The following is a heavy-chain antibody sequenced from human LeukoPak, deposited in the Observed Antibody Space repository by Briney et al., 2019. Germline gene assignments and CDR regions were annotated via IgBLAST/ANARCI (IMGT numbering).Heavy chain of an antibody. CDR2: IIPILGIA. CDR3: ARGTGDWGSSDY. V-gene: IGHV1-69*04. CDR1: GGTFSSYA. J-gene: IGHJ4*02. Sequence: SVKVSCKASGGTFSSYAISWVRQAPGQGLEWMGRIIPILGIANYAQKFQGRVTITADKSTSTAYMELSSLRSEDTAVYYCARGTGDWGSSDYWGQGTLATVSS. D-gene: IGHD2-21*02.